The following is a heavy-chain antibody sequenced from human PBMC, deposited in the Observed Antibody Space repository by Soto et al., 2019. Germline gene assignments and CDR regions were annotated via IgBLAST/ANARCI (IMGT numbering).Heavy chain of an antibody. V-gene: IGHV1-18*01. CDR2: ISAYNGNT. J-gene: IGHJ4*02. CDR1: GYTFTSYG. CDR3: ARDREPSPRRAFSGYSYGTKY. Sequence: QVQLVQSGAEVKKPGASVKVSCKASGYTFTSYGISWVRQAPGQGLEWMGWISAYNGNTNYAQKLQGRVTMTTDTSTSTAYMELRSLRSDDTAVYYCARDREPSPRRAFSGYSYGTKYWGQGTLVTVSS. D-gene: IGHD5-18*01.